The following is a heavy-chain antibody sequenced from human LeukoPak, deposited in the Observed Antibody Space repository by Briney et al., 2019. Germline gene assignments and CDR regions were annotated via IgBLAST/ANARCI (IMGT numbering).Heavy chain of an antibody. Sequence: SETLSLTCAVYGGSFSGYYWSWIRQPPGKGLEWIGEINHSGSTNYNPSLKSRVTISVDTSKNQFSLKLSSVTAADTAVYYCARGRRVGCSSTSCYRPFDYWGQGTLVTASS. CDR1: GGSFSGYY. CDR2: INHSGST. V-gene: IGHV4-34*01. D-gene: IGHD2-2*02. CDR3: ARGRRVGCSSTSCYRPFDY. J-gene: IGHJ4*02.